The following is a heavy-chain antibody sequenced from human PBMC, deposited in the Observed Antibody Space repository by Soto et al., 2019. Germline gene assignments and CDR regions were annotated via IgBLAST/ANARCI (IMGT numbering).Heavy chain of an antibody. CDR1: EFTFSSYA. J-gene: IGHJ6*04. CDR2: ISGSGSTT. Sequence: EVQLLESGGGLVQSGGSLRISCAASEFTFSSYAMSWVRRAPGKGLEWLSTISGSGSTTYYADSVKGRFTISRDNSKNTMYLQMNGLRAEDTAVYYCAKDGCGGDCHYDGMDVWGEGTTVTVSS. CDR3: AKDGCGGDCHYDGMDV. D-gene: IGHD2-21*02. V-gene: IGHV3-23*01.